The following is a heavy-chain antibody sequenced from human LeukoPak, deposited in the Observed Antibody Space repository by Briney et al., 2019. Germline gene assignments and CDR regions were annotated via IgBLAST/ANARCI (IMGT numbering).Heavy chain of an antibody. D-gene: IGHD3-3*01. J-gene: IGHJ4*02. CDR1: GGSVSSSSYY. V-gene: IGHV4-61*01. Sequence: SETLSLTCTVSGGSVSSSSYYWSWIRQPPGEGLEWIGYIDDSGTTNYNPSLKSRVTISVDTSKNQFPLKLSSVTAADTAVVYCARLNYDFLRGYYFDYWGQGTLVTVSS. CDR2: IDDSGTT. CDR3: ARLNYDFLRGYYFDY.